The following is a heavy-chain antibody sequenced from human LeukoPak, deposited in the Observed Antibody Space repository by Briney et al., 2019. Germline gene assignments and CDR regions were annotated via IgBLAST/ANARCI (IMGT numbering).Heavy chain of an antibody. CDR1: GGSISSSSYY. J-gene: IGHJ4*02. CDR3: ARDSFYYDSSPFDY. CDR2: IYYSGST. V-gene: IGHV4-39*02. D-gene: IGHD3-22*01. Sequence: PSETLSLTCTVSGGSISSSSYYWGWIRQPPGKGLEWIGSIYYSGSTYYNPSLKSRVTISVDTSKNQFSLKLSSVTAADTAVYYCARDSFYYDSSPFDYWGQGTLVTVSS.